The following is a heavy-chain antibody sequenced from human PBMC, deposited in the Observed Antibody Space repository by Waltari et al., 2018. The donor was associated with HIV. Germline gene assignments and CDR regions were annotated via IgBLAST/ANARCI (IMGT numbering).Heavy chain of an antibody. J-gene: IGHJ4*02. D-gene: IGHD6-19*01. CDR1: PGYITQSYY. Sequence: QLQLQESGPALVKPSETLSLTCTVSPGYITQSYYWGWVRQFPGPGLEWIGSIYSNGVSHYAPSLKSRVALSVDMSKNQFSLTLTTVTAADTSRYFCVALRTVTGTIDKWGQGTLVTVS. CDR2: IYSNGVS. CDR3: VALRTVTGTIDK. V-gene: IGHV4-39*01.